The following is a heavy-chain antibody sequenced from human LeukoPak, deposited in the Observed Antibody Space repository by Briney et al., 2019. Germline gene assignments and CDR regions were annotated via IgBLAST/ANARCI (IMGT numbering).Heavy chain of an antibody. CDR2: IVGRGISA. J-gene: IGHJ4*02. Sequence: PGGSLRLPCVASGFTFSNYAMSWVRQAPGKGLEWVSAIVGRGISAYYADSVKGRFTISRDNSKNTLYLQMSSLRAEDTAVYYCAKEHMAAAVYYFDYWGQGTLVTVSS. CDR3: AKEHMAAAVYYFDY. D-gene: IGHD6-13*01. CDR1: GFTFSNYA. V-gene: IGHV3-23*01.